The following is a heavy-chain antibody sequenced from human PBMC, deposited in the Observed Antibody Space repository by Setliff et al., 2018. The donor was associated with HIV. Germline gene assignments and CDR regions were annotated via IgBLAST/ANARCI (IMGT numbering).Heavy chain of an antibody. D-gene: IGHD6-13*01. CDR2: IIPIFGTA. Sequence: ASVKVSCKASGGTFSSYVISWVRQAPGQGLEWMGGIIPIFGTANYAQKFQGRVTITADESTSTAYMELSSLRSDDTAVYYCARDFSGQQLVGGWFDPWGQGTPVTVSS. CDR3: ARDFSGQQLVGGWFDP. J-gene: IGHJ5*02. CDR1: GGTFSSYV. V-gene: IGHV1-69*13.